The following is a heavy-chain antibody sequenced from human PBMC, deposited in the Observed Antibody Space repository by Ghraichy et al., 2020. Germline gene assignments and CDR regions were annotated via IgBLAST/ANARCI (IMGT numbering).Heavy chain of an antibody. J-gene: IGHJ4*02. V-gene: IGHV3-20*04. CDR3: ARVRGSGSYYNVFDY. CDR1: GFTFDDFG. D-gene: IGHD3-10*01. CDR2: INWNGGST. Sequence: GGSLRLSCAASGFTFDDFGLTWVRQAPGKGLEWVSGINWNGGSTGYADSVKGRFTISRDNAKNSLYLQMNSLRAEDTALYYCARVRGSGSYYNVFDYWGQGTLVTVSS.